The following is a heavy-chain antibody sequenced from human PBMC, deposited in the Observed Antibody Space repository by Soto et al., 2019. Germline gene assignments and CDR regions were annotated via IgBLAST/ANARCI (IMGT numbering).Heavy chain of an antibody. D-gene: IGHD4-17*01. Sequence: QVQLVQSGAEVKKPGASVKVSCKASGYTFSGYAMGWVRQAPGQGLEWMGWISAYNGNTDYAQKFQGRVTMTTDTSTSTAYMELRSLTSDDTAVDYCARPFGDYGDYAWSLRYWGQGTLVTVSS. CDR3: ARPFGDYGDYAWSLRY. CDR1: GYTFSGYA. CDR2: ISAYNGNT. J-gene: IGHJ4*02. V-gene: IGHV1-18*01.